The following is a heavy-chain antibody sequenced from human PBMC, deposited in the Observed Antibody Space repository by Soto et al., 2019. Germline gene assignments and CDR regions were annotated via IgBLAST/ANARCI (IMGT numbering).Heavy chain of an antibody. CDR2: FSAGGRA. CDR1: GFSFSSYA. J-gene: IGHJ4*02. Sequence: QLLESGGGLVQPGGSLRLFCEASGFSFSSYALSWVRQAPGKGLEWVSTFSAGGRAYYADSVKGRFTIAKDTSKNTLRLQASSLRVEDTAVYYCAKESMPQHYGDTLFDYWGQGTRVTVSS. D-gene: IGHD4-17*01. CDR3: AKESMPQHYGDTLFDY. V-gene: IGHV3-23*01.